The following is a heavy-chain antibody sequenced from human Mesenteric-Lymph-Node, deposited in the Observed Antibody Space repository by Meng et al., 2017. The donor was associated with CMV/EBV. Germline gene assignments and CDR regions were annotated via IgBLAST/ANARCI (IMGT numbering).Heavy chain of an antibody. Sequence: ESLKISCTVSGYSISSGYYWGWIRQPPGKGLEWIGSIYHSGSTYYNPSLKSRVTISVDTSKNQFPLKLSSVTAADTAVYYCAATIVVVPAAYGYWGQGTLVTVSS. CDR3: AATIVVVPAAYGY. D-gene: IGHD2-2*01. CDR1: GYSISSGYY. V-gene: IGHV4-38-2*02. J-gene: IGHJ4*02. CDR2: IYHSGST.